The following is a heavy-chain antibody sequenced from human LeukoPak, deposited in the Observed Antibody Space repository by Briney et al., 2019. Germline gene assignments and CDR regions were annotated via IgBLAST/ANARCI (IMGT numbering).Heavy chain of an antibody. Sequence: ASVKVSCKASGYTFIAYYIHWVRQAPGQGLEWMGWINPNSGGTNYAQKFQGRVTMTRDTSISTDYMELSSLRSDDTAVYYCARDAGGSNFDYWGQGTLVTVSS. V-gene: IGHV1-2*02. D-gene: IGHD4-23*01. CDR1: GYTFIAYY. CDR3: ARDAGGSNFDY. J-gene: IGHJ4*02. CDR2: INPNSGGT.